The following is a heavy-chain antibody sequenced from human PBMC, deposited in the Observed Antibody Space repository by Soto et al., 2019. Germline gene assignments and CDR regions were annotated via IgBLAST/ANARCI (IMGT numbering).Heavy chain of an antibody. D-gene: IGHD6-6*01. CDR3: ARGLATLPVFAFDI. CDR1: GFSLSTSGVG. CDR2: IYWSGDE. Sequence: QGTLKESGPTLVKPTQPLTLTCSFSGFSLSTSGVGVGWIRQSPGKALEWLAHIYWSGDEHYRPSLKSRLSITKDTSKNHVVLIMTNMDPVDTATYYCARGLATLPVFAFDIWGQGTMVTVSS. V-gene: IGHV2-5*01. J-gene: IGHJ3*02.